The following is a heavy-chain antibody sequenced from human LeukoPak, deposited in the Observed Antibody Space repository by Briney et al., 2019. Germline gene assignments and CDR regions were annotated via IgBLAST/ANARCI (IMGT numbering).Heavy chain of an antibody. CDR1: GGTFSSYA. CDR3: ARAPPHSSGWCYFDY. J-gene: IGHJ4*02. CDR2: IIPIFGTA. V-gene: IGHV1-69*13. D-gene: IGHD6-19*01. Sequence: ASAKVSCKASGGTFSSYAISWVRQAPGQGLEWMEGIIPIFGTANYAQKFQGRVTITADESTSTAYMELSSLRSEDTAVYYCARAPPHSSGWCYFDYWGQGTLVTVSS.